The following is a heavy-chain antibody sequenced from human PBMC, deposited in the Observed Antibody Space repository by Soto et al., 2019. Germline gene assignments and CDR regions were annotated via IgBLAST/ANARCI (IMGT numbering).Heavy chain of an antibody. CDR2: ISRTSSHI. CDR1: EFSFSTYN. D-gene: IGHD6-13*01. J-gene: IGHJ6*02. Sequence: EVQLVESGGGLVKPGGSLRLSCVASEFSFSTYNMNWVRQAPGEGLQWVSFISRTSSHIHYADSVQGRLTISRDNAKNSLYLEMNSLRAEDTAVYYCARDPAADGYYGMDVWGQGTTVTVSS. V-gene: IGHV3-21*01. CDR3: ARDPAADGYYGMDV.